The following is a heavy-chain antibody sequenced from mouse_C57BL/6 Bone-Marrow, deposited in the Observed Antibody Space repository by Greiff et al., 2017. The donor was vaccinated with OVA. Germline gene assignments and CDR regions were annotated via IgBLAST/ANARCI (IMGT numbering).Heavy chain of an antibody. Sequence: QVQLQQPGAELVRPGTSVKLSCKASGYTFTSYWMHWVKPRPGQGLEWIGVIDPSDSYTNYNQKFKGKATLTVDTSSSTAYMQLSSLTSEDSAVYYCARGSPFAYWGQGTLVTVSA. V-gene: IGHV1-59*01. J-gene: IGHJ3*01. CDR1: GYTFTSYW. CDR2: IDPSDSYT. D-gene: IGHD1-1*02. CDR3: ARGSPFAY.